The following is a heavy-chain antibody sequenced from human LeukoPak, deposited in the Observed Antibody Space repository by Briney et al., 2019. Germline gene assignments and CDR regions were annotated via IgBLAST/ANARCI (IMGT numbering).Heavy chain of an antibody. Sequence: SETLSLTCAVYGGSFSGYYWSWIRQTPGKGLEWIGEINHSGSTNYNPSLQSRVTISVDTSKNQFPLKLRCVIATDTAVYYCARLSAWWLADYWGQGTQVTVSS. CDR3: ARLSAWWLADY. D-gene: IGHD2-15*01. CDR2: INHSGST. J-gene: IGHJ4*02. V-gene: IGHV4-34*01. CDR1: GGSFSGYY.